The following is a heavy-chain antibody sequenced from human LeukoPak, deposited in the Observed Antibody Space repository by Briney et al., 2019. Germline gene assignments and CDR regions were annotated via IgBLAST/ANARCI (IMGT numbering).Heavy chain of an antibody. CDR3: ARDNEDNSSWYGSWFDP. J-gene: IGHJ5*02. V-gene: IGHV6-1*01. CDR1: GDSVSSNSAA. D-gene: IGHD6-13*01. Sequence: SQTLSLTCAISGDSVSSNSAAWNWIRQSPSRGLEWLGRTYYRSKWYNDYAVSVKSRITINPDTSKNQFSLQLNSVTPEDTAVYYCARDNEDNSSWYGSWFDPWGQGTLVTVSS. CDR2: TYYRSKWYN.